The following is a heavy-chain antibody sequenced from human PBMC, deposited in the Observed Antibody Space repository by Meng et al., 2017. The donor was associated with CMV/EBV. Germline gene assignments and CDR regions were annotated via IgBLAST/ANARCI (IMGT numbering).Heavy chain of an antibody. CDR2: INQDGSEK. J-gene: IGHJ3*02. CDR1: GFTFSNYC. D-gene: IGHD3-22*01. CDR3: ARRGGKYESNARLGAFDI. V-gene: IGHV3-7*01. Sequence: GESLKISCAASGFTFSNYCMSWVHQAPGKGLEWVANINQDGSEKYYVDSVKGRFTISRDNAKNSLYLQMNSLRAEDTAVYYCARRGGKYESNARLGAFDIWGQGTMVTVSS.